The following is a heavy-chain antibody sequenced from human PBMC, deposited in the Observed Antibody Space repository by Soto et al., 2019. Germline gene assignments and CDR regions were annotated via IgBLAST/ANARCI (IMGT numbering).Heavy chain of an antibody. D-gene: IGHD6-6*01. J-gene: IGHJ3*02. CDR2: ISGSGGST. CDR3: AEDTRASSIAAYDAFDI. V-gene: IGHV3-23*01. Sequence: XGSLRLSCAAAGFTFSSYAMSWVRQAPGKGLEWVSAISGSGGSTYYADSVKGRFTISRDNSKNTLYLQMNSLRAEDTAVYYCAEDTRASSIAAYDAFDIWGQGPMVTVSS. CDR1: GFTFSSYA.